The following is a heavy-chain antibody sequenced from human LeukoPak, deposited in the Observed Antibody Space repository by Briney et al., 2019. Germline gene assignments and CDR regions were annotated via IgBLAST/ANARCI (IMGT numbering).Heavy chain of an antibody. CDR2: ISWNSGSI. J-gene: IGHJ4*02. V-gene: IGHV3-9*01. Sequence: GGSLRLSCAASGFTFDDYAIHWVRQAPGKGLEWVSGISWNSGSIGYADSVKGRFTISRDNAKNSLYLQMNSLRAEDTALYYCARLVVRGVAPDVFDYWGQGTLVTVSS. CDR3: ARLVVRGVAPDVFDY. CDR1: GFTFDDYA. D-gene: IGHD3-10*01.